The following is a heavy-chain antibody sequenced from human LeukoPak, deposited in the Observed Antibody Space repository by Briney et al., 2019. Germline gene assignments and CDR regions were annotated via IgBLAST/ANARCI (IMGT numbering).Heavy chain of an antibody. V-gene: IGHV3-23*01. CDR1: GFTFSTYA. CDR3: AKDSLPTSGCRGYFDF. CDR2: ISGSGGNT. D-gene: IGHD6-25*01. J-gene: IGHJ4*02. Sequence: GGSLRLPCAASGFTFSTYAMTWVRQAPGKGLEWVSAISGSGGNTYYANSVKGRFTISRDNSMNTLYLQMNSLRAEDTAIYYCAKDSLPTSGCRGYFDFWGQGTLVTVSS.